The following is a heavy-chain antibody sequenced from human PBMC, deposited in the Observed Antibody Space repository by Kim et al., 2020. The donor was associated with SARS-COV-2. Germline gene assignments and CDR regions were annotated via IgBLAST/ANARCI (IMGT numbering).Heavy chain of an antibody. Sequence: GGSLRLSCAASGFTFDDYTMHWVRQAPGKGLEWVSLISWDGGSTYYADSVKGRFTISRDNSKNSLYLQMNSLRTEDTALYYCAKDGLSSSSQYYYYGMDVWGQGTTVTVS. J-gene: IGHJ6*02. D-gene: IGHD6-6*01. CDR2: ISWDGGST. CDR3: AKDGLSSSSQYYYYGMDV. CDR1: GFTFDDYT. V-gene: IGHV3-43*01.